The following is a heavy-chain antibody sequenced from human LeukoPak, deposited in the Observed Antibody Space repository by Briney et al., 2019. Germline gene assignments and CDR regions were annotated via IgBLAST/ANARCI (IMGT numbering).Heavy chain of an antibody. CDR3: AKHYYDSSGTPRYFDY. J-gene: IGHJ4*02. D-gene: IGHD3-22*01. V-gene: IGHV3-23*01. CDR1: GFTFSNYA. CDR2: VSGSGGNT. Sequence: GGSLRLSCAASGFTFSNYAMSWVRQAPGKGLEWVSAVSGSGGNTYYADSVKGRFTISRDNSKNTLYLQMNSLRAEDTAVYYCAKHYYDSSGTPRYFDYWGQGTLVTVSS.